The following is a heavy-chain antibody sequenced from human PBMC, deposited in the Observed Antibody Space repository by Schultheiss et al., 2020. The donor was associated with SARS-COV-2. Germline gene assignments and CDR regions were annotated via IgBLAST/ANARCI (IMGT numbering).Heavy chain of an antibody. CDR1: GGSFSGYY. CDR2: INHSGST. Sequence: SETLSLTCAFYGGSFSGYYWSWIRQPPGKGLEWIGEINHSGSTNYNPSLKSRVTISVDTSKNQFSLKLSSVTAADTAVYYCARRIGRGVINYWGQGTLVTVSS. J-gene: IGHJ4*02. CDR3: ARRIGRGVINY. D-gene: IGHD3-10*01. V-gene: IGHV4-34*01.